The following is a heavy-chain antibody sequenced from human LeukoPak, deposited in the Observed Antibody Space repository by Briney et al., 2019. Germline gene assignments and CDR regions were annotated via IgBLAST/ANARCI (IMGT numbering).Heavy chain of an antibody. CDR3: ARDFYGLSSGWYSPLGY. CDR1: GYTFTGYY. CDR2: INPNSGGT. V-gene: IGHV1-2*02. D-gene: IGHD6-19*01. J-gene: IGHJ4*02. Sequence: ASVKVSCKGSGYTFTGYYMHWVRQAPGQGLEWMGWINPNSGGTNYAQKFQGRVTMTRDTSISTAYMELSRLRSDDTAVYYCARDFYGLSSGWYSPLGYWGQGTLVTVSS.